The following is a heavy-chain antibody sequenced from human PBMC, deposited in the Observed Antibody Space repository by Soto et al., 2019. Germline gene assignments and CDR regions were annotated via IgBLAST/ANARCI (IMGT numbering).Heavy chain of an antibody. V-gene: IGHV3-23*01. J-gene: IGHJ4*02. CDR3: ANLDGWWYFDY. D-gene: IGHD6-19*01. Sequence: GGSLRLSCAASGFTFSSHAMSWVRQAPGKGLEWVSAISGSGGSTYYADSVKGRFTISRDNSKNTLYLQMNSLRAEDTAVYYCANLDGWWYFDYWGQGTLVTVSS. CDR1: GFTFSSHA. CDR2: ISGSGGST.